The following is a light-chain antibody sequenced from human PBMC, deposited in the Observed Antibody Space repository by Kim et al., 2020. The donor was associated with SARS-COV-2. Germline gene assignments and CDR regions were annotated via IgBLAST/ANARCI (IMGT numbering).Light chain of an antibody. CDR1: SGHSSYA. CDR3: QTWGTGIRV. J-gene: IGLJ3*02. V-gene: IGLV4-69*01. Sequence: ATVKRTCTLSSGHSSYATAWHQQQPEKGPRYLMKINSDGSHSKGEGIPDRFSGSSSGAERYLTISSLQSEDEADYYCQTWGTGIRVFGGGTKLTVL. CDR2: INSDGSH.